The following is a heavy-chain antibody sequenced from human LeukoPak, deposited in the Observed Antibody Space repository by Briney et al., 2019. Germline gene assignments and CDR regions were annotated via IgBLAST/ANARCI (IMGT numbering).Heavy chain of an antibody. CDR2: IYHSGST. J-gene: IGHJ4*02. V-gene: IGHV4-34*01. CDR3: ARVDPRGDYGVDY. Sequence: SETLSLTCAVYGGSFSGYYWSWIRQPPGKGLEWIGSIYHSGSTYYNPSLKSRVTISVDTSKNQFSLKLSSVTAADTAVYYCARVDPRGDYGVDYWGQGTLVTVSS. CDR1: GGSFSGYY. D-gene: IGHD4-17*01.